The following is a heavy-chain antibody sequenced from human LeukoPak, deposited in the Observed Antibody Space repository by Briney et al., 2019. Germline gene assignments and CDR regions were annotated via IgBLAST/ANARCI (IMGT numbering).Heavy chain of an antibody. CDR3: ARGPRLLRFLEWLLTFDY. Sequence: GGSLKISXKGSGYSFTSYWISWVHQGPGQGLEWMGRINPNSGGTNYAQKFQGRVTMTRYTSISTAYMELSRLRSDDTAVYYCARGPRLLRFLEWLLTFDYWGQGTLVTVSS. J-gene: IGHJ4*02. CDR1: GYSFTSYW. D-gene: IGHD3-3*01. CDR2: INPNSGGT. V-gene: IGHV1-2*06.